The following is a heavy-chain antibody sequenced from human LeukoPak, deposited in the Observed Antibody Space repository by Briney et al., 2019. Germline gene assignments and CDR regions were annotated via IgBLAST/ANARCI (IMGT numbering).Heavy chain of an antibody. Sequence: GGSLRLSCAASGFTFSSYSMNWVRQAPGKGLEWVSFISSSSSSIYYADSVKGRFTISRDNAKNSLYLQVNSLRAEDTAVYYCARDEVTCSSTNCYFVYWGQGTLVTVSS. V-gene: IGHV3-21*01. J-gene: IGHJ4*02. CDR2: ISSSSSSI. CDR1: GFTFSSYS. D-gene: IGHD2-2*01. CDR3: ARDEVTCSSTNCYFVY.